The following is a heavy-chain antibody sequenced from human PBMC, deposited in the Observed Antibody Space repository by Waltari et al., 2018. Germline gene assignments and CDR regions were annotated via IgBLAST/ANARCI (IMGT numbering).Heavy chain of an antibody. CDR1: GGSFSGYY. Sequence: QVQLQQWGAGLLKPSETLSLTCAVYGGSFSGYYWSWIRQPPGKGLEWIGEINHSGSTNYNPSLKSRVTISVDTSKNQFSLKLSSVTAADTAVYYCARGGFRPRYYYDHWGQGTLVTVSS. J-gene: IGHJ4*02. V-gene: IGHV4-34*01. D-gene: IGHD1-20*01. CDR3: ARGGFRPRYYYDH. CDR2: INHSGST.